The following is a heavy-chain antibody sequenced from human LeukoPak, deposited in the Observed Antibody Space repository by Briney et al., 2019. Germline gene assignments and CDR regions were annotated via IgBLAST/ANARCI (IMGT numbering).Heavy chain of an antibody. CDR3: AKDARDYYYSMDV. CDR2: ISYDGSNK. V-gene: IGHV3-30*18. Sequence: PGGSLRLSCAASGFTFSSYGMHWVRQAPGKGLEWVAVISYDGSNKYYADSVKGRFTISRDNSKNTLYLQMNSLRAEDTTVYYCAKDARDYYYSMDVWGKGTTVTISS. CDR1: GFTFSSYG. J-gene: IGHJ6*03.